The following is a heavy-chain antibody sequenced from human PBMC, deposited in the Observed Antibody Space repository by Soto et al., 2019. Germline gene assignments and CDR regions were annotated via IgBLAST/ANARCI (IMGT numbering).Heavy chain of an antibody. CDR2: INPDGRTI. V-gene: IGHV3-74*01. CDR3: AKRVPSGSYSH. CDR1: AFSFSTSW. Sequence: GGSLRLSCAASAFSFSTSWMHWVRQAPGEGLVWVSRINPDGRTINYADSVKGRFTISRDNANNTLYLQMNILRAEDTAVYHCAKRVPSGSYSHWGMGTLVTVSS. J-gene: IGHJ4*02. D-gene: IGHD1-26*01.